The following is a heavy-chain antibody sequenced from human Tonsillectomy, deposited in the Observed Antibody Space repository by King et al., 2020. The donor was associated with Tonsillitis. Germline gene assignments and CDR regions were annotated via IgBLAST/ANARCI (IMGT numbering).Heavy chain of an antibody. CDR2: IYYSGST. Sequence: VQLQESGPGLVKPSETLSLTCTVSGGSISSYYWSWIRQPPGKGLEWIGYIYYSGSTNYNPSLKSRVTISVDTSKNQFSLKLSSVTAADTAVYYCARTSGSYSSFNFDSWGQGTLVTVSS. J-gene: IGHJ4*02. CDR3: ARTSGSYSSFNFDS. D-gene: IGHD1-26*01. CDR1: GGSISSYY. V-gene: IGHV4-59*01.